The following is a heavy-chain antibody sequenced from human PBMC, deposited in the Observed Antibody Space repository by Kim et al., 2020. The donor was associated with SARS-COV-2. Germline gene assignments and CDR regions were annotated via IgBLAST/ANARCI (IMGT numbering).Heavy chain of an antibody. D-gene: IGHD5-12*01. V-gene: IGHV3-7*01. CDR3: ASAFGAYDFMDY. CDR1: GFTFSRYW. Sequence: GGSLRLSCAVSGFTFSRYWMSWVRQAPGKGLEWVGNIKEDGGEKYYQDSLKGRLSISRDNDKKSLHLQIDSLRAEDTAVYFCASAFGAYDFMDYWGHGTLVSVSS. CDR2: IKEDGGEK. J-gene: IGHJ4*01.